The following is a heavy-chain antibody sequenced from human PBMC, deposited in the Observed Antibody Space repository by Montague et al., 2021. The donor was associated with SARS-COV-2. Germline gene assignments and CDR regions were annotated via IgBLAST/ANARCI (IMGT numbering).Heavy chain of an antibody. CDR2: IYSGGSST. CDR1: EFAFSSYA. V-gene: IGHV3-23*03. D-gene: IGHD1-26*01. Sequence: SLRLSCAASEFAFSSYAMSLFRQAPVKGLEWVSAIYSGGSSTFYSDSVKGRFTISRDNSKNTLYLQMNSLRAEDTAVYYCAKSAWGVTDAFDIWGQGTTVTVSS. CDR3: AKSAWGVTDAFDI. J-gene: IGHJ3*02.